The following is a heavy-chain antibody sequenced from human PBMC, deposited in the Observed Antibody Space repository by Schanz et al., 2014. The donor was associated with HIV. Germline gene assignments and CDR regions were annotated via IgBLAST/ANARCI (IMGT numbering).Heavy chain of an antibody. CDR3: AKDIGRDVGYGLDV. D-gene: IGHD4-17*01. Sequence: EVQLVESGGGLVQPGRSLRLSCAVSGFTFDDYAMHWVRQAPGKGLEWVSGISWNSGSIGYADSVKGRFTISRDNAKNSLHLQMNSLRAEDTALYYCAKDIGRDVGYGLDVWGQGTLVTVSS. V-gene: IGHV3-9*01. CDR2: ISWNSGSI. J-gene: IGHJ4*02. CDR1: GFTFDDYA.